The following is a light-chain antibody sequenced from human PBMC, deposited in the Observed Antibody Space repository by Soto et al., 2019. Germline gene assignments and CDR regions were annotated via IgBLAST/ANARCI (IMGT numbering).Light chain of an antibody. J-gene: IGKJ3*01. CDR3: QQANSFPFT. V-gene: IGKV1-12*01. Sequence: DIPMTQSPSSVSASVGDTVTITCRASQRISTWLAWYQQKPGKAPKLLIYAASTLQRGVPSRFSGSGSGTDFTLTISTLQPEDFATYYCQQANSFPFTFGPGTIVDIK. CDR2: AAS. CDR1: QRISTW.